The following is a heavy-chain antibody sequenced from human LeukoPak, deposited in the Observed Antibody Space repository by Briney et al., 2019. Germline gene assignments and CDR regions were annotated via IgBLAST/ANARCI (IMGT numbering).Heavy chain of an antibody. V-gene: IGHV3-23*01. D-gene: IGHD4-17*01. Sequence: PGGVMSLCCAASGFTLSSYAMSLVRPAPGKGLEWVSAISGSGGTTYYADFVKGRFTISRDNSKNTLYLQMNSLRAEDTAVYYCAKEGGVRGTVTTMYYYYYYGMDVWGQGTTVTVSS. CDR1: GFTLSSYA. CDR3: AKEGGVRGTVTTMYYYYYYGMDV. CDR2: ISGSGGTT. J-gene: IGHJ6*02.